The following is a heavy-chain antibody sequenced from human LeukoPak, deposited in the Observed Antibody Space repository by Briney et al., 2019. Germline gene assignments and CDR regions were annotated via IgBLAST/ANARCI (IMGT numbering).Heavy chain of an antibody. CDR1: GGTFSSYS. CDR3: ARGTITISANWFDP. Sequence: ASVKVSCKASGGTFSSYSITWVRQAPGQALEWMGGIIPILGTANYAQKFQGRVTITADTSTSIAYMELSSLRSDDTAVYFCARGTITISANWFDPWGQGTPVIVSS. J-gene: IGHJ5*02. V-gene: IGHV1-69*10. D-gene: IGHD3-3*01. CDR2: IIPILGTA.